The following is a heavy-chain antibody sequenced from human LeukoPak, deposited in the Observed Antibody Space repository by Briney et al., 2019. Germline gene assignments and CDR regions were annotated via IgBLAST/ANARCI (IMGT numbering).Heavy chain of an antibody. D-gene: IGHD5-18*01. CDR2: ISYDGSNK. Sequence: PGGSLRLSCAASGFTFSSYGMHWVRQAPGKGLEWVAVISYDGSNKYYADSVKGRFTISRDNSKNTLYLQMNSLRAEDTAVYYCARDLTLFNHSHGFYWYFDLWGRGTLVTVSS. CDR1: GFTFSSYG. V-gene: IGHV3-30*03. J-gene: IGHJ2*01. CDR3: ARDLTLFNHSHGFYWYFDL.